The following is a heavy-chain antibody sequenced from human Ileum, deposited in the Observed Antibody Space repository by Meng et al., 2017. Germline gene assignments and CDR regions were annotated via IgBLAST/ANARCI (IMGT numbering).Heavy chain of an antibody. Sequence: QLQLVKSGYEVKKPGASVKVSCKASGYTFTSYYMPWVRQAPGQGLEWMGIINPSGGSTSYAQKFQGRVTMTRDTSTSTVYMELGSLRSEDTAVYYCARVGAVASFDYWGQGTLVTVSS. CDR2: INPSGGST. CDR1: GYTFTSYY. D-gene: IGHD6-19*01. CDR3: ARVGAVASFDY. J-gene: IGHJ4*02. V-gene: IGHV1-46*01.